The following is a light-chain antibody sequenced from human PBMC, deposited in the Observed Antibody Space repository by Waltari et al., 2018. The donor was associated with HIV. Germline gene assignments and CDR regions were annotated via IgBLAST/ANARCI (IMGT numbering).Light chain of an antibody. CDR3: SSYTSTSTLL. CDR1: SSDIGSYSY. J-gene: IGLJ3*02. V-gene: IGLV2-14*01. Sequence: QSALTQPASVSGSLGQSITISCTGTSSDIGSYSYVSWYQLHPDKAPTLVIYAANARPSGVPFRFSGSKSGNTASLTISGLQAEDEADYYCSSYTSTSTLLFGGGTKVTVL. CDR2: AAN.